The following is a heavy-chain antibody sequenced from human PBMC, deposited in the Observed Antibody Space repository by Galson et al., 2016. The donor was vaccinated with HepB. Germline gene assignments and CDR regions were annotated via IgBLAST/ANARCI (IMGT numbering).Heavy chain of an antibody. V-gene: IGHV3-21*01. CDR1: GFTFSSYS. J-gene: IGHJ1*01. CDR2: ISSSSTYI. Sequence: SLRLSCAASGFTFSSYSMNWVRQAPGKGLEWVSFISSSSTYIYYADSVRGRFTISRDNAKNSLYLQMNSLKAEDTAVYYCARDWGSSWCLHWGQGTLVTVSS. CDR3: ARDWGSSWCLH. D-gene: IGHD6-13*01.